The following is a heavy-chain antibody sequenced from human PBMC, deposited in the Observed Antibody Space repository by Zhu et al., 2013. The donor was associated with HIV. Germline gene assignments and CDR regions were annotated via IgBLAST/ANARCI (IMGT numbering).Heavy chain of an antibody. J-gene: IGHJ3*01. Sequence: LVQSGAEVKRPGSSVKVSCQASGGKLKYTAISWLRRAPGQGLEWMGSIMPVFGTTKYEQSFQGRLTISADTSKTTVFMELNNLTPDDTAVYYCSRGGAHIVVAVGTFDVWGQGTLVTVSP. CDR3: SRGGAHIVVAVGTFDV. CDR1: GGKLKYTA. D-gene: IGHD2-15*01. CDR2: IMPVFGTT. V-gene: IGHV1-69*06.